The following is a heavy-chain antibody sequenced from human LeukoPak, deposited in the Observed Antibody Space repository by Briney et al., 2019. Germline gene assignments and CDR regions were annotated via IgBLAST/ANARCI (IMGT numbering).Heavy chain of an antibody. J-gene: IGHJ5*02. CDR2: ISAYNGNT. CDR1: GYSFTSYG. CDR3: AKTTHGVGPTGLNP. V-gene: IGHV1-18*01. D-gene: IGHD1-26*01. Sequence: ASVKVSCKASGYSFTSYGITWVRQAPGQGLEWMGWISAYNGNTNYAQKFQGRVTLTTDSSTNTAFMDLRTLTSDDTAVYYCAKTTHGVGPTGLNPWGQGTLVIVSP.